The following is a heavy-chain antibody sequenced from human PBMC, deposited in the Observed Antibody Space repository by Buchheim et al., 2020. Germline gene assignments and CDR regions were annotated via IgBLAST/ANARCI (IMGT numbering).Heavy chain of an antibody. CDR2: IYYSGST. CDR3: ARLGRYYGDYSDY. CDR1: GGSISSSSYY. J-gene: IGHJ4*02. V-gene: IGHV4-39*01. D-gene: IGHD3-10*01. Sequence: QLQLQESGPGLVKPSETLSLTCTVSGGSISSSSYYWGWIRQPPGKGLEWIGSIYYSGSTYYNPSLRSRVTISVDTSKNQFSLKLSSVTAADTAVYYCARLGRYYGDYSDYWGQGTL.